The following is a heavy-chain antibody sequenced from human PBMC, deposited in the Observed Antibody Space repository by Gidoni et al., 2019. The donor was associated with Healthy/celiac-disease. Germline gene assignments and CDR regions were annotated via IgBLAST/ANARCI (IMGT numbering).Heavy chain of an antibody. D-gene: IGHD3-10*01. CDR2: IYHSGST. J-gene: IGHJ4*02. Sequence: QLQLQESGSGLVKPSQTLSLTCAVSGGSISSGGYSWSWIRQPPGKGLEWIGYIYHSGSTYYNPSLKSRVTISVDRSKNQFSLKLSSVTAADTAVYYCAREGQDYYGSGPFDYWGQGTLVTVSS. V-gene: IGHV4-30-2*01. CDR1: GGSISSGGYS. CDR3: AREGQDYYGSGPFDY.